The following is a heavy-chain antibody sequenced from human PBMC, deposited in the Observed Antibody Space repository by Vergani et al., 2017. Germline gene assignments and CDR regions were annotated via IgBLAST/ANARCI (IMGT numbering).Heavy chain of an antibody. J-gene: IGHJ4*02. CDR1: GFTFSSYA. CDR2: ISYDGSNK. D-gene: IGHD3-16*01. CDR3: ARGGGSPGD. V-gene: IGHV3-30*01. Sequence: QVQLVESGGGVVQPGRSLRLSCAASGFTFSSYAMHWVRQAPGKGLEWVAVISYDGSNKYYADSVKGRFTISRDNSKNTLYLQMNSLRAEDTAVYYCARGGGSPGDWGQGTLVTVSS.